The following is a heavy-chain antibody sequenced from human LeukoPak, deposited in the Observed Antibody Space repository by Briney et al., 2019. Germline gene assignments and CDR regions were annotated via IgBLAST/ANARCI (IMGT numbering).Heavy chain of an antibody. V-gene: IGHV3-23*01. CDR2: INKYGSI. CDR1: GRKGGDYG. J-gene: IGHJ6*02. CDR3: VKGYGMDV. Sequence: GSPGPHFVTSGRKGGDYGVSLDLRAPGKGLEWVSAINKYGSIFYADSVRGRFTISRDTSKNMQYLQMNGLRAEDTAVYHCVKGYGMDVWGQGTTVTDSS.